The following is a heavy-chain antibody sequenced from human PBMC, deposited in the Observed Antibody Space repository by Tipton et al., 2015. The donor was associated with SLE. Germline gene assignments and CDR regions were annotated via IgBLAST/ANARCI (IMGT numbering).Heavy chain of an antibody. D-gene: IGHD2-21*01. CDR1: GFTFSDHF. V-gene: IGHV3-72*01. Sequence: SLRLSCAASGFTFSDHFMDWVRQAPGKGLEWVGRSRNKAKSYTTEFAASVRGRFTISRDDFTDIAYLQMNGLKTEDTAIYYCTRDTRATYYFDDWGQGTLVSVSS. CDR2: SRNKAKSYTT. J-gene: IGHJ4*02. CDR3: TRDTRATYYFDD.